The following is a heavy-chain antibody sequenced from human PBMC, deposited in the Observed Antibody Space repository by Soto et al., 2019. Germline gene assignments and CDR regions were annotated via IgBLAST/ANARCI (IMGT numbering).Heavy chain of an antibody. CDR2: IIPIFGTA. Sequence: PVKVTCKASRVRFSSYSISWARHSPGQGLEWMGGIIPIFGTANYAQKFQGRVTITADESTSTAYMELSSLRSEDTAVYYCAKENGSGSYSWFDPWGQGTLVTVSS. J-gene: IGHJ5*02. CDR3: AKENGSGSYSWFDP. V-gene: IGHV1-69*13. D-gene: IGHD3-10*01. CDR1: RVRFSSYS.